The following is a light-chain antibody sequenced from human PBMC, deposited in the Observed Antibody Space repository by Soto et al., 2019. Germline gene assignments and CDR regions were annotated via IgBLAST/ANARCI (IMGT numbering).Light chain of an antibody. J-gene: IGLJ1*01. Sequence: QSALTQPASVSGSPGQSITISCTGTSSDVGGYNYVSWSQQHPGKAPQLMIYEVSNRPSGVSNRFSGSKSGSTASLTISGLQAEDEADYYCSSYTSSSTYVFGTGTKLTVL. CDR2: EVS. CDR1: SSDVGGYNY. CDR3: SSYTSSSTYV. V-gene: IGLV2-14*01.